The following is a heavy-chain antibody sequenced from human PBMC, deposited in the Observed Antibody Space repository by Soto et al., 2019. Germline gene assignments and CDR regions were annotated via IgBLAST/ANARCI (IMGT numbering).Heavy chain of an antibody. CDR2: IYYSGST. CDR3: ARRGYCSGGSCYRAPNWFDP. D-gene: IGHD2-15*01. V-gene: IGHV4-59*01. CDR1: GGSISSYY. Sequence: SETLSLTFTVSGGSISSYYWSWIRQPPGKGLEWIGYIYYSGSTNYNPSLKSRVTISVDTSKNQFSLKLSSVTAADTAVYYCARRGYCSGGSCYRAPNWFDPWGQGTLVTVSS. J-gene: IGHJ5*02.